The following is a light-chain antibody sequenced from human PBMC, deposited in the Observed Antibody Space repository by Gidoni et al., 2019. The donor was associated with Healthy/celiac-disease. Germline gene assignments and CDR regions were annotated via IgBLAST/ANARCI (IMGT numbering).Light chain of an antibody. CDR2: AAS. CDR3: QQSYL. Sequence: DIQMTQSPSSLSASVGDRVTITCRASQSISSYLNWYQQKPGKAPKLLIYAASSLQSGVPSRFSGSGSGTDFTLTISSLQPEDFATYYCQQSYLFXPXTKVDIK. CDR1: QSISSY. J-gene: IGKJ3*01. V-gene: IGKV1-39*01.